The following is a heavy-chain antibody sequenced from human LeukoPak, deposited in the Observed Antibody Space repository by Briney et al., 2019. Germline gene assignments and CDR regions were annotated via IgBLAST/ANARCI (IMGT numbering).Heavy chain of an antibody. V-gene: IGHV4-34*01. CDR1: GGSFSGYY. J-gene: IGHJ4*02. CDR2: INHSGST. D-gene: IGHD4-11*01. CDR3: ARASSVTTTVDY. Sequence: SETLSLTCAVYGGSFSGYYWSWIRQPPGKGLEWIGEINHSGSTNYNPSLKSRVTISVDTSKNQFSLKLSSVTAADTAVYYRARASSVTTTVDYWGQGTLVTVSS.